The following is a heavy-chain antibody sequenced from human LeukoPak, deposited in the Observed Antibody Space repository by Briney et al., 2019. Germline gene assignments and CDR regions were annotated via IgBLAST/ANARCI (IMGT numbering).Heavy chain of an antibody. J-gene: IGHJ3*01. D-gene: IGHD3-22*01. CDR2: IKEDGGEQ. CDR1: GFTFSNYG. Sequence: PGGSLRLSCAASGFTFSNYGMHWVRLAPGKGLEWVANIKEDGGEQYSVDSVKGRFTISRDNAKNSLYLQMNSLRAEDTAVYYCARDPYYHDNSFGAFDVWGQGTMVTVSS. CDR3: ARDPYYHDNSFGAFDV. V-gene: IGHV3-7*01.